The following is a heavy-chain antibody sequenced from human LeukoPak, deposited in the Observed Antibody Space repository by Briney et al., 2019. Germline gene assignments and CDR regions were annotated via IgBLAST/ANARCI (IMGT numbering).Heavy chain of an antibody. CDR2: TKSDGITI. Sequence: GSLRLSCAASGFTFSNYMMHWVRRAPGKGLVWVSRTKSDGITITYADSVKGRFTISRDNAKNTLYLQMNSLRAEDTAVYYCLRDLNWSLDQWGQGTLVTVSS. CDR3: LRDLNWSLDQ. V-gene: IGHV3-74*01. CDR1: GFTFSNYM. D-gene: IGHD1-20*01. J-gene: IGHJ4*02.